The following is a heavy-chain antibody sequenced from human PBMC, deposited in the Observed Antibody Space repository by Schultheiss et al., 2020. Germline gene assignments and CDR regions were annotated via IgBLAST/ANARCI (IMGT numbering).Heavy chain of an antibody. CDR1: GGSISSYY. D-gene: IGHD3-10*01. CDR2: IYYSGST. J-gene: IGHJ4*02. V-gene: IGHV4-59*01. CDR3: VRDRSFDY. Sequence: TLSPTCTVSGGSISSYYWSWIRQPPGKGLEWIGYIYYSGSTNYNPSLKSRVTISVDTSKNQFSLKLSSVTAADTAVYYCVRDRSFDYWRQGTLVTVSS.